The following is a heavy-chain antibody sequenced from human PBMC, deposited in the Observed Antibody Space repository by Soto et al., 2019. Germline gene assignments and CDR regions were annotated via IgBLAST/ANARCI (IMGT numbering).Heavy chain of an antibody. CDR2: IIPHFGPA. J-gene: IGHJ6*02. D-gene: IGHD3-9*01. V-gene: IGHV1-69*06. CDR1: GDSFNNDG. Sequence: QVQLVQSGAEVKKLGSSVKVSCKASGDSFNNDGVNWVRQAPGQGLEWVGGIIPHFGPAKYPQKFQGRATITADTPTNTVFMELLSLTSDDTAIYYCARGALLDWHNYFALDVWGQGTSVTVSS. CDR3: ARGALLDWHNYFALDV.